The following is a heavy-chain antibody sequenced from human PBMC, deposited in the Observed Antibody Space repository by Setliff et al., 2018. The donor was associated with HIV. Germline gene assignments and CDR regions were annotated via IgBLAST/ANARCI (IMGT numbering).Heavy chain of an antibody. V-gene: IGHV4-38-2*02. CDR1: GYSISSGYY. Sequence: SETLSLTCAVSGYSISSGYYWGWIRQPPGKGLEWIGSIYYSGSTYYNPSLKSRVTISVDTSKNQFSLKLSSVTAADTAVYYCARDDSSGWHFYYYYGMNVWGQGTTVTVSS. CDR3: ARDDSSGWHFYYYYGMNV. D-gene: IGHD6-19*01. CDR2: IYYSGST. J-gene: IGHJ6*02.